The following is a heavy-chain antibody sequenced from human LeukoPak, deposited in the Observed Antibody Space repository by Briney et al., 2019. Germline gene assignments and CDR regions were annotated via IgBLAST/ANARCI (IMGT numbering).Heavy chain of an antibody. D-gene: IGHD6-13*01. Sequence: SETLSLTCNISGGSIGSYYWSWIRQSPGMGLEWIGYIYYSGSTNYNPSLKSRVTISVDTSKNQFSLKLSSVTAADTAVYYCARGWDAFDIWGQGTMVTVSS. J-gene: IGHJ3*02. CDR3: ARGWDAFDI. V-gene: IGHV4-59*12. CDR1: GGSIGSYY. CDR2: IYYSGST.